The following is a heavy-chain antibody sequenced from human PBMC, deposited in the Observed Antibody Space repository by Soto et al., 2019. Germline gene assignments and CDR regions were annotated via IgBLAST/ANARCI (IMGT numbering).Heavy chain of an antibody. V-gene: IGHV1-46*03. CDR1: GYTFSNYY. J-gene: IGHJ4*02. CDR3: ARDRDGYNGAFAY. CDR2: INPSGGST. Sequence: QVQLVQSGAEVKKPGASVKVSCKASGYTFSNYYMHWVRQAPGQGLEWMGIINPSGGSTSYGQKFQGRVTMTRDTSTSTVYMELSTLRSEDTAVYYCARDRDGYNGAFAYWGQGTLVTVSS. D-gene: IGHD5-12*01.